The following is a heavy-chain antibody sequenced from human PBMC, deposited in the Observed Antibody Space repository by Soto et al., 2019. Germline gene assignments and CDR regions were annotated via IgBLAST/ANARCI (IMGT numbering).Heavy chain of an antibody. Sequence: ASLKVSCKASGYTFTSYGISWVRQAPGQEVEWMGWISDYKSNTNCAEKMQGRVTMTTDTSTITVYMELRSLRADDTAVYYCARGRGYSSSWWGQGTLVTVSS. CDR3: ARGRGYSSSW. J-gene: IGHJ4*02. V-gene: IGHV1-18*01. CDR1: GYTFTSYG. D-gene: IGHD6-13*01. CDR2: ISDYKSNT.